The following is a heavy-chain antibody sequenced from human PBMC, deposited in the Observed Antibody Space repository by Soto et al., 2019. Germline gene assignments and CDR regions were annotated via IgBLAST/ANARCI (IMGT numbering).Heavy chain of an antibody. Sequence: PGGSLRLSCAASGFTFSSYGMHWVRQAPGKGLEWVAVIWYDGSNKYYADSVKGRFTISRDNSKNTLYLQMNSLRAEDTAVYYCARDLLAYRSSDPGSWGQGTLVTVSS. J-gene: IGHJ5*02. V-gene: IGHV3-33*01. CDR2: IWYDGSNK. CDR1: GFTFSSYG. CDR3: ARDLLAYRSSDPGS. D-gene: IGHD6-6*01.